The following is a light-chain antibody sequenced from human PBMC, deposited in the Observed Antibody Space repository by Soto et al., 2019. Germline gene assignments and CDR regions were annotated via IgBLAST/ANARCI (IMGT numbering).Light chain of an antibody. CDR2: DVS. V-gene: IGLV2-11*01. CDR1: SRDVGGYTY. Sequence: QSALTQPRSVSGSPGQSVTISCTGTSRDVGGYTYVSWYQQHPGKAPKLMIYDVSKRPSGVPDRFSGSKSGNTASLTISGLQAEDEADYYCCSYAGSYYVFGTGTQLTVL. CDR3: CSYAGSYYV. J-gene: IGLJ1*01.